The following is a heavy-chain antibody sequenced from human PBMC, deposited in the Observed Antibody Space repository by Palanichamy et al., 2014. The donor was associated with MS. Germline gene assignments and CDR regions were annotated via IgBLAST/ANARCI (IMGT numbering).Heavy chain of an antibody. CDR2: IYWDDDQ. Sequence: GAGVAWIRQPPGGALEWLAVIYWDDDQRYNPSLWRRLTVTKDTSKNLVVLVMTDIDPADTATYYCAHLTITFGGTPRDDAFDSWGQGTVVTVPS. CDR3: AHLTITFGGTPRDDAFDS. V-gene: IGHV2-5*02. D-gene: IGHD3-16*01. CDR1: GAG. J-gene: IGHJ3*02.